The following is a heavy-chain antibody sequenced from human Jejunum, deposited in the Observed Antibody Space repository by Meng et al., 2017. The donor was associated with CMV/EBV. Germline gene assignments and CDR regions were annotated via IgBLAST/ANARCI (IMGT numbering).Heavy chain of an antibody. CDR1: VGSITNSY. J-gene: IGHJ6*02. CDR2: ASHSGST. CDR3: ARAVPSHRYYNMDV. Sequence: VSVGSITNSYCRWLRQPPGKGLEWIGYASHSGSTNYHTSLKSRVTMSVDTSKRQFSLKLNSVTVADTAVYYCARAVPSHRYYNMDVWGQGTTVTVSS. V-gene: IGHV4-59*12.